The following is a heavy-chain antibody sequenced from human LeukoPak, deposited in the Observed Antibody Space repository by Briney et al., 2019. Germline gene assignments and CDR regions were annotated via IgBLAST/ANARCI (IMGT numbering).Heavy chain of an antibody. V-gene: IGHV3-66*02. D-gene: IGHD6-6*01. CDR2: IYSGGST. Sequence: GGSLRLSCAASGFTVSSNYMSWVRQAPGKGLKWVSVIYSGGSTYYADSVKGRFTISRDNSKNTLYLQMNSLRAEDTAVYYCARDRYSSSSRWFDPWGQGTLVTVSS. J-gene: IGHJ5*02. CDR3: ARDRYSSSSRWFDP. CDR1: GFTVSSNY.